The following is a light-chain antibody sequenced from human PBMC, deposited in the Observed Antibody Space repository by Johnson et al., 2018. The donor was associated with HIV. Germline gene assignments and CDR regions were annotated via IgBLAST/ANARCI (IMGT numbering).Light chain of an antibody. CDR2: ENT. V-gene: IGLV1-51*02. CDR3: GTWDSSLSAEV. CDR1: SSNIGNNY. Sequence: QSVLTQPPSVSAAPGQKVTISCSGSSSNIGNNYVSWYQHLPGTAPKLLIYENTKRPSGVTDRFSGSKSGTSATLGITGLQTGDEADYYCGTWDSSLSAEVFGTGTTVTVL. J-gene: IGLJ1*01.